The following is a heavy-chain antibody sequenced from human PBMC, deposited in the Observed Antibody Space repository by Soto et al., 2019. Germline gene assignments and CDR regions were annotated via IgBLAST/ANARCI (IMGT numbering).Heavy chain of an antibody. D-gene: IGHD2-15*01. CDR3: AKDRGGDGTQYYYYYYGMDV. CDR2: ISGSGGTT. V-gene: IGHV3-23*01. Sequence: EVQLLESGGGLVQPGGSLRLSCAASGFTFSTYAMNWVRQAPGKGLEWVSVISGSGGTTYYADSVKGRFTISKDNSKNTLYLQMNSLRAEDTAVYYCAKDRGGDGTQYYYYYYGMDVWGQGTTVSVSS. CDR1: GFTFSTYA. J-gene: IGHJ6*02.